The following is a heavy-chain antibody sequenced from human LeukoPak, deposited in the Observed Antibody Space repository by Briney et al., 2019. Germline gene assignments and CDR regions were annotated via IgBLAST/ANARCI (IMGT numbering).Heavy chain of an antibody. Sequence: PSQTLSLTCTVSGGSISSGDYYWRWLRQPPGKGLEWIGYIDYSGSTYYNPSLKSRITISVDTSKNQFSLKLSSVTAADTAVYYCARETPHDSSGYYRRNYYYYYMDVWGKGTTVTVSS. V-gene: IGHV4-30-4*08. D-gene: IGHD3-22*01. CDR1: GGSISSGDYY. CDR3: ARETPHDSSGYYRRNYYYYYMDV. CDR2: IDYSGST. J-gene: IGHJ6*03.